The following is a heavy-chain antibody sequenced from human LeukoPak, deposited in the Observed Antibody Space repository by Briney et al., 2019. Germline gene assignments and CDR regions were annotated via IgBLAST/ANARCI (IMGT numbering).Heavy chain of an antibody. CDR2: ISSSSSTI. CDR1: GFTFSSYS. V-gene: IGHV3-48*01. J-gene: IGHJ4*02. D-gene: IGHD3-16*01. Sequence: GSLRLSCAASGFTFSSYSMNWVRQAPGKGLEWVSYISSSSSTIYYAASVKGRFTISRDNAKNSLYLQMNSLRAEDTAVYYCARTWGAFDYWGQGTLVTVSS. CDR3: ARTWGAFDY.